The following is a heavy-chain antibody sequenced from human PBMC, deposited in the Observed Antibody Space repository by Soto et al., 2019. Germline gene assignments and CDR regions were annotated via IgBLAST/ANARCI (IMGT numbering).Heavy chain of an antibody. Sequence: SATLSLTCAVYGGSFSGYYWSWIRQPPGKGLEWIGEINHSGSTNYNPSLKSRVTISVDTSKNQFSLKLSSVTAADTAVYYCARGRLARGYYYYGMDVWGQGTTVTVSS. V-gene: IGHV4-34*01. CDR3: ARGRLARGYYYYGMDV. J-gene: IGHJ6*02. CDR1: GGSFSGYY. CDR2: INHSGST. D-gene: IGHD3-16*01.